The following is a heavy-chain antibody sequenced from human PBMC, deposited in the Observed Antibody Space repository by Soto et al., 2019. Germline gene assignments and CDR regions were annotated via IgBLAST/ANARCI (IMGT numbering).Heavy chain of an antibody. CDR2: INPSGGST. CDR1: GYTFTIYY. Sequence: GASVKVSCTASGYTFTIYYMHWVRQAPGQGLEWMGIINPSGGSTSYAQKFQGRVTMTRDTSTSTVYMELSSLRSEDTAVYYCARTAYCGGDCYPIFDYWGQGTLVTVSS. CDR3: ARTAYCGGDCYPIFDY. D-gene: IGHD2-21*02. J-gene: IGHJ4*02. V-gene: IGHV1-46*01.